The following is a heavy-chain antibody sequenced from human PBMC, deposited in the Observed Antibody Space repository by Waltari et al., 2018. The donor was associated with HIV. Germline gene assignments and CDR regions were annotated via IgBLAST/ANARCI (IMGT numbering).Heavy chain of an antibody. V-gene: IGHV2-5*02. Sequence: QITLKESGPTLVKPTQTLTLTCTFSGFSLSTSGVGVGWIRQPPGKALEWLALIYWDDDKRYSPSLKSRLTITKDTSKNQVVLTMTNIDPVDTATYYCAHERRDFGLPYYYYGMDVWGQGTTVTVSS. CDR3: AHERRDFGLPYYYYGMDV. CDR1: GFSLSTSGVG. CDR2: IYWDDDK. J-gene: IGHJ6*02. D-gene: IGHD3-16*01.